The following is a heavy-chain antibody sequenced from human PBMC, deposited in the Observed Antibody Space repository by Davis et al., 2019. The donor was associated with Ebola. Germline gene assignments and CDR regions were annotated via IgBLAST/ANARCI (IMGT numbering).Heavy chain of an antibody. CDR3: ARDKTAVAGTGGFDP. CDR1: GGTFSSYA. CDR2: IIPIFGTA. D-gene: IGHD6-19*01. V-gene: IGHV1-69*13. J-gene: IGHJ5*02. Sequence: SVKVSCKASGGTFSSYAISWVRQASGQGLEWMGGIIPIFGTANYAQKFQGRVTITADESTSTAYMELSSLRSEDTAVYYCARDKTAVAGTGGFDPWGQGTLVTVSS.